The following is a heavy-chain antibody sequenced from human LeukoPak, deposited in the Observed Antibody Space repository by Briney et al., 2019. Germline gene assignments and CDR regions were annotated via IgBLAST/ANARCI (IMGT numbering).Heavy chain of an antibody. CDR1: GGSLSGYY. V-gene: IGHV4-34*01. CDR3: ARGSRGVLATATGIDY. J-gene: IGHJ4*02. Sequence: SETLSLARAVYGGSLSGYYWSSIRQPPGKGLEGIGEINHSGGTNYKPPLKSRVTISLDPSKNQFPRKAASVTAADKGVYYRARGSRGVLATATGIDYWGQGTLVTVSS. CDR2: INHSGGT. D-gene: IGHD2-21*02.